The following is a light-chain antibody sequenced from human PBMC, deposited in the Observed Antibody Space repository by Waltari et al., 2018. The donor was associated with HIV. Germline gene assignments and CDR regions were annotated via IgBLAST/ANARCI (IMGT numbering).Light chain of an antibody. Sequence: SSELTQDPAVSVALGQTVRITCQGATLRNYYETWYQQKPGQAPLLVMYGKNNRPSWIPNLFSGSTSGNTASLTMTGTQAEDEADYYCSSRDNSGNHVVFGGGTKLTVL. CDR2: GKN. CDR3: SSRDNSGNHVV. CDR1: TLRNYY. V-gene: IGLV3-19*01. J-gene: IGLJ2*01.